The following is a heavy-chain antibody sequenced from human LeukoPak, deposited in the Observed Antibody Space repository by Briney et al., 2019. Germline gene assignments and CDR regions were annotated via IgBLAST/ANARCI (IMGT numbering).Heavy chain of an antibody. D-gene: IGHD6-19*01. CDR1: GYTFTSYG. V-gene: IGHV1-18*01. CDR3: ARVYSSGPKDNDAFDI. CDR2: ISAYNGNT. J-gene: IGHJ3*02. Sequence: ASVKVSFTASGYTFTSYGISWVRQAPGQGLEWMGWISAYNGNTNYAQKLQGRVTMTTDTSTSTAYMELRSLRSDDTAVYYCARVYSSGPKDNDAFDIWGQGTMVTVSS.